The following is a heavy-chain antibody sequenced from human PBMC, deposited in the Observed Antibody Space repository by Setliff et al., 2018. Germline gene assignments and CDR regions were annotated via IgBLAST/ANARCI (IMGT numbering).Heavy chain of an antibody. V-gene: IGHV4-59*01. CDR1: GDSMTSDY. CDR2: VYYGGLT. J-gene: IGHJ6*02. Sequence: SETLSLTCTVSGDSMTSDYWNWIRQSPGKGLEWIGYVYYGGLTNYNPALQGRLTISIDTSRNQFTLTLTSVTSADTAVYYCARDKSPPGMDVWGQGTTVTVSS. CDR3: ARDKSPPGMDV.